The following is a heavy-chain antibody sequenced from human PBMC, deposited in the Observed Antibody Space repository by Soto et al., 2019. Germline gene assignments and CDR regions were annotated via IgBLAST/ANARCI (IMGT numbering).Heavy chain of an antibody. V-gene: IGHV3-53*01. CDR2: VYAGGNT. Sequence: GGSLRLSCAASGFPVSSHYMSWVRQAPGKGLEWVAVVYAGGNTYYAESVKGRFTISRDGSKNTLCLQMNSLRAEDSAVYYCARTFAEDFHFGLCGQGTRVTVYS. J-gene: IGHJ4*02. D-gene: IGHD3-16*01. CDR1: GFPVSSHY. CDR3: ARTFAEDFHFGL.